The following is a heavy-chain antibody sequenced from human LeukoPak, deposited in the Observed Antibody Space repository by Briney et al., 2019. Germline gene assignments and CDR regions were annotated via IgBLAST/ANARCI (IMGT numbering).Heavy chain of an antibody. CDR1: RFTFSTYS. J-gene: IGHJ4*02. Sequence: PGGSLRLSCAASRFTFSTYSMSGVRQAPGKELEWVANINQDGSEKYYVDSVKGRFTISRDNAKNSLYLQMNSLRAEDAAVYYCASRGWYQQDWGLGTLVTVSS. CDR3: ASRGWYQQD. V-gene: IGHV3-7*03. D-gene: IGHD2-15*01. CDR2: INQDGSEK.